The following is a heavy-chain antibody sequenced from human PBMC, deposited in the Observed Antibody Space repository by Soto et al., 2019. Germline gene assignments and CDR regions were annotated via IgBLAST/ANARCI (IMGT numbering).Heavy chain of an antibody. J-gene: IGHJ4*02. CDR1: GGSISSGDYY. Sequence: PSETLSLTCTVSGGSISSGDYYWSWIRQPPGKGLEWIGYIYYSGSTYYNPSLKSRVTISVDTSKNQFSLKLSSVTAADTAVYYCASYGSGDKFDYWGQGTLVTVSS. CDR3: ASYGSGDKFDY. CDR2: IYYSGST. V-gene: IGHV4-30-4*01. D-gene: IGHD3-10*01.